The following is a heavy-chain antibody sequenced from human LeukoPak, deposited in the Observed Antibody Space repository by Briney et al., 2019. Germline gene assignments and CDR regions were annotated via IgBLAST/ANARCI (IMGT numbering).Heavy chain of an antibody. D-gene: IGHD1-26*01. CDR3: TRDSGTYNSLDP. Sequence: PGGPLRLSCAASGFTFSGSAIHWVRQSSGKGLEWVGYIYKWYNIYATTSAASVPGRFTISRDDSKNTSYLQMNSLKTEDTALYYCTRDSGTYNSLDPWGQGTLVTVS. CDR2: IYKWYNIYAT. V-gene: IGHV3-73*01. J-gene: IGHJ5*02. CDR1: GFTFSGSA.